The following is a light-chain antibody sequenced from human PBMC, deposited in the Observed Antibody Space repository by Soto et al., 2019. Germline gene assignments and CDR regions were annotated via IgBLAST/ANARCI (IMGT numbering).Light chain of an antibody. J-gene: IGLJ2*01. CDR3: SSYRSSGTLV. CDR1: SSDVGDYSY. CDR2: EVN. Sequence: QSVLTQPASVYGSPGQSITISCTGTSSDVGDYSYVSWYQQHPGKAPKLMIYEVNNRPSGVSNRFSGSKSGNTASLTISGLQAEDEADYYCSSYRSSGTLVFGGGTKLTVL. V-gene: IGLV2-14*01.